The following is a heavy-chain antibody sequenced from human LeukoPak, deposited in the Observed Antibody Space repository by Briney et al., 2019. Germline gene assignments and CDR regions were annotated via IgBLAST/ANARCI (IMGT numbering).Heavy chain of an antibody. D-gene: IGHD5-24*01. J-gene: IGHJ4*02. CDR3: ARFERWLQKTFDY. V-gene: IGHV4-59*01. CDR2: IYYSGST. CDR1: GGSISSYY. Sequence: SETLSLTCTVSGGSISSYYWSWIRQPPGKGLEWIGYIYYSGSTNYNPSLKSRVTISVDTSKNQFSLKLSSVTAADTAVYYCARFERWLQKTFDYWGQGTLVTVSS.